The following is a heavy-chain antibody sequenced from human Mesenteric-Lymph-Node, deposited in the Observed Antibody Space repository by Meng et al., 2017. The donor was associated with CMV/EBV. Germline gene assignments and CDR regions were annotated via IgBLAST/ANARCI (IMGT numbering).Heavy chain of an antibody. D-gene: IGHD6-13*01. V-gene: IGHV1-69*02. CDR1: GGTFSSYT. CDR2: IIPILGIA. Sequence: QVQLVQSGAEVKKPGSSVMVPCKASGGTFSSYTISWVRQAPGQGLEWMGRIIPILGIANYAQKFQGRVTITADKSTSTAYMELSSLRSEETAVYYCAGGIAAAGSRWFDPWGQGTLVTVSS. J-gene: IGHJ5*02. CDR3: AGGIAAAGSRWFDP.